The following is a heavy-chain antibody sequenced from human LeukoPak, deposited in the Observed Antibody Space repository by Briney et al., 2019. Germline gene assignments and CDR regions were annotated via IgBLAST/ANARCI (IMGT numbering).Heavy chain of an antibody. D-gene: IGHD6-13*01. V-gene: IGHV4-34*01. J-gene: IGHJ4*02. CDR1: GVSFSGYY. CDR3: ARGSDTAAGLY. Sequence: KPSETLSLTCAVYGVSFSGYYWSWIRQPPGKGLEWIGEINHSGSTNYNPSLKSRVSISVDSSKNQFSLKVSSVTAADTAVYYCARGSDTAAGLYWGQGTLVTVSS. CDR2: INHSGST.